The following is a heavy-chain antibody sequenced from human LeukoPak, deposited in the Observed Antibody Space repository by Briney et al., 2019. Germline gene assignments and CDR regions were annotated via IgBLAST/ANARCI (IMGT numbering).Heavy chain of an antibody. Sequence: GGSLRLSCAASEFTFSTYSMNWIRQPPGKGLEWVSSISSSSTYIYYADSMNGRFTISRDNAKNTLYLQMNSLRAEETDVYYCAGSDTTGYSPREWDYWYFDLWGRGTLVTVSS. CDR3: AGSDTTGYSPREWDYWYFDL. CDR2: ISSSSTYI. J-gene: IGHJ2*01. CDR1: EFTFSTYS. D-gene: IGHD3-9*01. V-gene: IGHV3-21*01.